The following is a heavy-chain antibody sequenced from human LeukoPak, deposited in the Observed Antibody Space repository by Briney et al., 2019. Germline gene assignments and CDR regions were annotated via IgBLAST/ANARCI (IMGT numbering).Heavy chain of an antibody. V-gene: IGHV4-4*02. D-gene: IGHD3-22*01. J-gene: IGHJ5*02. Sequence: SETLSLTCAVSGGSISSSNWWSWVRQPPGKGLEWIGEIYHSGSTNYNPSLKSRVTISVDTSKNQFSLKLSSVTAADTAVYYCARRLRVPYDSSGCSTWGQGTLVTVSS. CDR1: GGSISSSNW. CDR2: IYHSGST. CDR3: ARRLRVPYDSSGCST.